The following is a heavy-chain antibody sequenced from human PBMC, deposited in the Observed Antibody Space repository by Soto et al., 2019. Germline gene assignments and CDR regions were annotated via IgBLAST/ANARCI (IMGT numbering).Heavy chain of an antibody. V-gene: IGHV1-69*06. CDR3: ARGLEWRGYCLDKPTWLAP. D-gene: IGHD2-15*01. J-gene: IGHJ5*02. CDR2: IIPIFGTP. Sequence: SVKVSCKASGGTFSTYTFSWVRPAPGEGLEWMGRIIPIFGTPHYAHKFQGRVTITADNSTSTVYMELSSLRSDDTAVYFCARGLEWRGYCLDKPTWLAPWGQGTLVTVSS. CDR1: GGTFSTYT.